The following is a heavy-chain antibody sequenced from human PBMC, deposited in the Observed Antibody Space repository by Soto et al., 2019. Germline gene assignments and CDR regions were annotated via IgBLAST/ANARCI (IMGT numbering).Heavy chain of an antibody. D-gene: IGHD2-8*01. CDR1: GDSLTSHSYY. Sequence: PSETLSLTCTVSGDSLTSHSYYWTWVRQPPGKGLEWIGNIYYTGNANYNPSLRSRVTLSVDTSKNQFSLRLTSVTAEDTAVYYCARHEGNGNVWPLDYWGQGILVTVSS. CDR3: ARHEGNGNVWPLDY. V-gene: IGHV4-61*01. CDR2: IYYTGNA. J-gene: IGHJ4*02.